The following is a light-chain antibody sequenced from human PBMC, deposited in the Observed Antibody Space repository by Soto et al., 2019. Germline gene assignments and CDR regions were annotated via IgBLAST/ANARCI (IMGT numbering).Light chain of an antibody. CDR2: AAS. J-gene: IGKJ4*01. CDR3: QQVNSHPLT. V-gene: IGKV1-9*01. CDR1: QGIGTY. Sequence: DIQLTQSSSFLSASVGDRVTITCRVSQGIGTYVAWYQQKPGTAPNLLIYAASTLQSGGPSRFSGSGSGTEFTLTISSLQPEDFATYYCQQVNSHPLTFGGGTKV.